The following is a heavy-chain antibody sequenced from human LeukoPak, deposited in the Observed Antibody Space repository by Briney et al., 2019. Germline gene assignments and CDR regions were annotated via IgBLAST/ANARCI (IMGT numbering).Heavy chain of an antibody. CDR1: GYTFTSYD. CDR3: ARSREESRDLGMLDHSLDV. V-gene: IGHV1-8*02. Sequence: PVASVRVSCKASGYTFTSYDINWVRQAPGQGLEWMGWMNPDNGDTGSAQRFQGRITMTRDNSISTAYMELSGLRYEDTAIYYWARSREESRDLGMLDHSLDVWGERTTVTVSS. J-gene: IGHJ6*04. CDR2: MNPDNGDT. D-gene: IGHD5-24*01.